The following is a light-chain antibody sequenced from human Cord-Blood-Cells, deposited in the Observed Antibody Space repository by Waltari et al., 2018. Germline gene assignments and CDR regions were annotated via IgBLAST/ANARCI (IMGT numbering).Light chain of an antibody. CDR1: QSVSSN. CDR2: GAS. V-gene: IGKV3-15*01. Sequence: EKVMTQSPATLSVSPGERATLSCRASQSVSSNLAWYQQKPGPAPRLLIYGASTRATGIPARFSGSGSGTEFTLTISSLQSEDFAVYYCQQYNNWPPLTFGGGTKVEIK. J-gene: IGKJ4*01. CDR3: QQYNNWPPLT.